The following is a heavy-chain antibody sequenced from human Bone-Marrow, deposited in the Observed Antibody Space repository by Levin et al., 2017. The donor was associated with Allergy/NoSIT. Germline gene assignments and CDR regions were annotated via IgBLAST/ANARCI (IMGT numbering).Heavy chain of an antibody. CDR2: ISNDGSNK. J-gene: IGHJ6*02. CDR1: GFTFSRFA. V-gene: IGHV3-30-3*01. CDR3: ARDQGPEDYRYALDV. Sequence: AASGFTFSRFAMHWVRQAPGKGLEWVAVISNDGSNKYYADSVKGRFTISRYNSKNTLFLQMDSLRTEDTAVYYCARDQGPEDYRYALDVWGQGTTVTVSS.